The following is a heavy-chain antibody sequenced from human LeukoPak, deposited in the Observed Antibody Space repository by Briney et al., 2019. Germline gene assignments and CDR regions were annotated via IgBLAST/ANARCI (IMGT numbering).Heavy chain of an antibody. CDR2: INHSGST. CDR1: GGSFSGYY. V-gene: IGHV4-34*01. D-gene: IGHD2-21*01. CDR3: ARHDLEVDGP. Sequence: KPSETLSLTCAVYGGSFSGYYWSWIRQPPGKGLEWIGEINHSGSTNYNPSLKSRVTISVDTSKNQFSLKLSSVTAADTAVYYCARHDLEVDGPWGQGTLVTVSS. J-gene: IGHJ5*02.